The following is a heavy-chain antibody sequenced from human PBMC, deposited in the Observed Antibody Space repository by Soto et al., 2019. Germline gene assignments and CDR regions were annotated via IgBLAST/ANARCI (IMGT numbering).Heavy chain of an antibody. Sequence: QVQLVQSGAEMKKPGSSVKVSCQSSGGTFNTYAMNWVRQAPGQGPEWMGDISPMFGAANYAPKFQGRVTITADESTGTSYMPVSSLTSEDTALYFCAREVQVHTPAFVYWGQGTLVTVSS. D-gene: IGHD3-10*01. CDR3: AREVQVHTPAFVY. CDR2: ISPMFGAA. V-gene: IGHV1-69*19. CDR1: GGTFNTYA. J-gene: IGHJ4*02.